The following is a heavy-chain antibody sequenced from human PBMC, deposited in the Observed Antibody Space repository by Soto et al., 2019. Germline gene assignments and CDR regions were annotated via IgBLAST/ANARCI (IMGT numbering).Heavy chain of an antibody. D-gene: IGHD1-26*01. J-gene: IGHJ6*04. Sequence: GVSLRLSCVPSPFTYSSYGMHWLRQAPGKGLERVAVISSDGSNKYYADAVKGRFTISRDNSKSTLYLQMTSLRAEDTAVYYCAKDLHRVGFSYYYYCMDVWGKGTTVTISS. CDR3: AKDLHRVGFSYYYYCMDV. CDR1: PFTYSSYG. CDR2: ISSDGSNK. V-gene: IGHV3-30*18.